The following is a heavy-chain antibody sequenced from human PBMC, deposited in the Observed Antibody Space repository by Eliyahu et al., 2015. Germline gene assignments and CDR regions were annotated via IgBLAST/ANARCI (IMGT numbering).Heavy chain of an antibody. CDR1: GGSFSGYY. CDR3: ARGLMVQGVIISP. J-gene: IGHJ5*02. Sequence: QVQLQQWGAGLLKPSETLSLTCAVXGGSFSGYYGXWIRQPPGKGLEWIGEINHSGSTNYNPSLKSRVTISVDTSKNQFSLKLSSVTAADTAVYYCARGLMVQGVIISPWGQGTLVTVSS. D-gene: IGHD3-10*01. V-gene: IGHV4-34*01. CDR2: INHSGST.